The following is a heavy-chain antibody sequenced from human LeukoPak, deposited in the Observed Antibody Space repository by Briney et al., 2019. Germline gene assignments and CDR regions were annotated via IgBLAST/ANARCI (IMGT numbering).Heavy chain of an antibody. CDR2: IYSGGST. V-gene: IGHV3-53*01. CDR3: AKDHVAWFGGPYYYYGMDV. CDR1: GLTVSSNY. J-gene: IGHJ6*02. D-gene: IGHD3-10*01. Sequence: GGSLRLSCAASGLTVSSNYMSWVRQAPGKGLEWVSAIYSGGSTYYADSVKGRFTISTDNSKNTLYLQMNSLRAEDTAVYYCAKDHVAWFGGPYYYYGMDVWGQGATVTASS.